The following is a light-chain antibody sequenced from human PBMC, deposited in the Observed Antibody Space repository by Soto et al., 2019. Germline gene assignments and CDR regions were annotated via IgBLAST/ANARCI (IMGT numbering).Light chain of an antibody. J-gene: IGKJ4*01. V-gene: IGKV1-5*01. CDR2: DVS. Sequence: DILMTQSPSTLTASVGDRVIITCRASQSPGTWMAWYQQKPGTAPVLLIYDVSKLESGVPSRFSGRASGTEFTLTITSLQPDDFATYYCQQYFSYHLTFGGGTKVDIK. CDR3: QQYFSYHLT. CDR1: QSPGTW.